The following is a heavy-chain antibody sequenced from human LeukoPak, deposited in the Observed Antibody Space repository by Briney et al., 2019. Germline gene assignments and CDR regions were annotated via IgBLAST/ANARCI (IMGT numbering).Heavy chain of an antibody. Sequence: ASVKVSCKASGYTFTGYYIHWVRQAPGQGLEWMGWINPNSGGTNFAQNFQGRVTMTRDTSISTAYMELSSLRSEDTAVFYCARGREGYYYYYMDVWGKGTTVTVSS. CDR1: GYTFTGYY. J-gene: IGHJ6*03. V-gene: IGHV1-2*02. CDR2: INPNSGGT. CDR3: ARGREGYYYYYMDV.